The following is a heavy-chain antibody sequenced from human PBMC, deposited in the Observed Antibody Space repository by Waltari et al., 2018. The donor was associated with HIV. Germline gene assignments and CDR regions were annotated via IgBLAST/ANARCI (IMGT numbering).Heavy chain of an antibody. D-gene: IGHD3-22*01. Sequence: EVQLVDSGAGLGKPVGSLTLSCAVPAFTVSNHSMVRLRQARGKGLKWLSSISSSDTFIYYGNSVRGRFTISRDNAKKSLYLQLNSLRDEDTAVYYCARVHYSDSSGYERKFDCWGQGTLVTVSS. CDR3: ARVHYSDSSGYERKFDC. CDR2: ISSSDTFI. J-gene: IGHJ4*02. CDR1: AFTVSNHS. V-gene: IGHV3-21*01.